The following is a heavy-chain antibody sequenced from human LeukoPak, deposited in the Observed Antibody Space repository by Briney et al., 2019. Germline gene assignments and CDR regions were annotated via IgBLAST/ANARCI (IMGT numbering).Heavy chain of an antibody. CDR1: GASITTYC. Sequence: PSETLSLTCSVSGASITTYCWSWIRQSAGKGREWIGRIHKSGSPHYNPSLTGRVTMSLDTSKNQFSLKLTSVTAADTAVYYCARDLGNVGWLIDYWSQGTRVTVSS. J-gene: IGHJ4*02. V-gene: IGHV4-4*07. D-gene: IGHD6-19*01. CDR3: ARDLGNVGWLIDY. CDR2: IHKSGSP.